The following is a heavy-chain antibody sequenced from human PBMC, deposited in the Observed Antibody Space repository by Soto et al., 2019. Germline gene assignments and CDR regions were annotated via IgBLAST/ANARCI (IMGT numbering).Heavy chain of an antibody. D-gene: IGHD2-2*01. CDR2: ISGDSNYI. J-gene: IGHJ4*02. CDR1: GFTFSSYT. CDR3: ARTRGIPAAIFFDY. Sequence: GGSLRLSCAASGFTFSSYTMIWVRQAPGKGLAWVSSISGDSNYIYYADSVKGRFTISRDNAKNSLYLQMNSLRAEDTAVYYCARTRGIPAAIFFDYWGQGTLVTVSS. V-gene: IGHV3-21*01.